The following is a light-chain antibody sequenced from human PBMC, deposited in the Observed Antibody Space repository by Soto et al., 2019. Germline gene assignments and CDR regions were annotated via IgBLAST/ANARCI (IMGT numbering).Light chain of an antibody. CDR1: TSFVGTYNF. CDR3: SLYISGSTYV. J-gene: IGLJ1*01. V-gene: IGLV2-14*02. CDR2: AGT. Sequence: QSVLTQPASVSGSAGQSITISCTRTTSFVGTYNFASWYQQHPGKAPQVLIYAGTKRPSGVSNRFSGSTSGSTASLTISGLQADDEADHYCSLYISGSTYVFGTETKVTVL.